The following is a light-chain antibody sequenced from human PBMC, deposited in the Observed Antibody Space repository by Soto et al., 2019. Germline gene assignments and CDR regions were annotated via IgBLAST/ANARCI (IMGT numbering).Light chain of an antibody. J-gene: IGLJ3*02. CDR3: SSYTSSSTRV. Sequence: QSVLTQPASVSGSPGQSITISCTGTISDVGSYNLVSWYQQHPGKAPKLMIYEGSKRPSGVSNRFSGTKSGNTASLTISGLQAEDEADYYCSSYTSSSTRVFGGGTKLTVL. V-gene: IGLV2-14*02. CDR2: EGS. CDR1: ISDVGSYNL.